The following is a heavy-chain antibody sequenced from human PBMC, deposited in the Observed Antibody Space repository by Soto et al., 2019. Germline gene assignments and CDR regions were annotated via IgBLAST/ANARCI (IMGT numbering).Heavy chain of an antibody. D-gene: IGHD2-15*01. J-gene: IGHJ5*02. CDR2: IYPGDSDT. CDR3: ARHWWDCSGGSCYSWWFDP. V-gene: IGHV5-51*01. Sequence: GESLKISCKGSGYSFTSYWIGWVRQMPGKGLEWMGIIYPGDSDTRYSPSFQGQVTISADKSISTAYLQWSSLKASDTAMYYCARHWWDCSGGSCYSWWFDPWGQGTLVTVSS. CDR1: GYSFTSYW.